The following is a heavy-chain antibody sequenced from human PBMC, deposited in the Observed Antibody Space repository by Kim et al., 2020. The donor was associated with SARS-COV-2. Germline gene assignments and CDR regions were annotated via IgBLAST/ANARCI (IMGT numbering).Heavy chain of an antibody. CDR3: ASVSWTQLWLT. CDR2: IYYSGSI. Sequence: SETLTLTCTVSGGSISSYYWTWIRQPPGKGLEWIGYIYYSGSINYKPSLKSRVIISVDTSKNQFSLKLNSVTAADTAMYYCASVSWTQLWLTLGQGTLVTVSS. CDR1: GGSISSYY. D-gene: IGHD5-18*01. J-gene: IGHJ5*02. V-gene: IGHV4-59*08.